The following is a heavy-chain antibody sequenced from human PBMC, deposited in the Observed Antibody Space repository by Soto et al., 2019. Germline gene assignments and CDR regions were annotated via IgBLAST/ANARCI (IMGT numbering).Heavy chain of an antibody. J-gene: IGHJ3*02. Sequence: VGSMTLSSGAAELTSSNHCMIWIRQAQGKGLEYVLAVSGSGGSTYYADSVKGQFTISRDNSKNTLYLQMNSLRAEDTAVYYCAKDLGLYSSGSYYALDIWGQGPMVTVSS. CDR3: AKDLGLYSSGSYYALDI. V-gene: IGHV3-23*01. CDR1: ELTSSNHC. CDR2: VSGSGGST. D-gene: IGHD3-10*01.